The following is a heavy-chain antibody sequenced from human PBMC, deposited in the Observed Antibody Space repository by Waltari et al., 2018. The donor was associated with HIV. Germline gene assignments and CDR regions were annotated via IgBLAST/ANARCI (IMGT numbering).Heavy chain of an antibody. CDR3: ARDPAGYSSSWPPFDY. CDR1: GYTFTSYG. D-gene: IGHD6-13*01. Sequence: QVQLVQSGAEVKKPGASVKVSCKASGYTFTSYGISWVRQAPGQGLEWMGRISAYNGNKNYAQKLQGRVTMTTDTSTSTAYMELRSLRSDDTAVYYCARDPAGYSSSWPPFDYWGQGTLVTVSS. V-gene: IGHV1-18*01. CDR2: ISAYNGNK. J-gene: IGHJ4*02.